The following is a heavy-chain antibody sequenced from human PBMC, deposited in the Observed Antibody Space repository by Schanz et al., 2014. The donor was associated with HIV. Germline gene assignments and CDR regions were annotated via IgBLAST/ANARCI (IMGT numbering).Heavy chain of an antibody. D-gene: IGHD5-12*01. V-gene: IGHV1-2*02. Sequence: QAQLVQSGADVKKPGASVKVSCKASGYTFSDYYIHWVRQAPGQGLEWMGWINPDNGDTNYEQMSQGRFTMTGDTYRTSVYMELRTLTSDATAVYFCSKNLRPDDYLRWHDGFDIWGRGTLVTVSS. CDR2: INPDNGDT. CDR3: SKNLRPDDYLRWHDGFDI. CDR1: GYTFSDYY. J-gene: IGHJ3*02.